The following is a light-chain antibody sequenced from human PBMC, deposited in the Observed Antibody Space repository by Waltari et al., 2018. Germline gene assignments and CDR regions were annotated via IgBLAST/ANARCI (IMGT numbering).Light chain of an antibody. Sequence: QSALTQPASVSGSPGQSITISCTGTSSDVGNYDYVSWYQHHPGKAPKLMIYDVSYRHSGVSNRFSGSKSGNTASLTISGLQAEDEADYYCSSYTSSSTLWVFGGGTKLTVL. CDR3: SSYTSSSTLWV. V-gene: IGLV2-14*03. J-gene: IGLJ3*02. CDR2: DVS. CDR1: SSDVGNYDY.